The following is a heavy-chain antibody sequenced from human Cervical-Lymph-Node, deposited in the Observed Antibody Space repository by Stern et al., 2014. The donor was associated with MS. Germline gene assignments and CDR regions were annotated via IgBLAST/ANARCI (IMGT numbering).Heavy chain of an antibody. CDR3: ARYLPDYYGIIGLFDI. CDR2: INTYPGNP. V-gene: IGHV7-4-1*02. Sequence: QVQLVQSGSELKKPGASVKVSCKASGYTFTTYAMNWVRQAPGQVLEWMGWINTYPGNPTYAQGFTGRFVFSLDSSVSTAYLQISSLKAEDTAVYYCARYLPDYYGIIGLFDIWGQGTMVTVSS. CDR1: GYTFTTYA. J-gene: IGHJ3*02. D-gene: IGHD3-22*01.